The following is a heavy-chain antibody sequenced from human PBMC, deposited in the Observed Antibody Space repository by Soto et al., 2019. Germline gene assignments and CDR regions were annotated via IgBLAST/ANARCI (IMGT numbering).Heavy chain of an antibody. J-gene: IGHJ4*02. D-gene: IGHD2-21*01. CDR2: INHSGST. Sequence: SETLSLTCAVYGGSFSGYYWSWIRQPPGKGLEWIGEINHSGSTNYNPSLKSRVTISVDTPKNQFSLKLSSVTAADTAVYYCVRGGLRDQQSSHYFDVWGQGTLVTVS. CDR1: GGSFSGYY. V-gene: IGHV4-34*01. CDR3: VRGGLRDQQSSHYFDV.